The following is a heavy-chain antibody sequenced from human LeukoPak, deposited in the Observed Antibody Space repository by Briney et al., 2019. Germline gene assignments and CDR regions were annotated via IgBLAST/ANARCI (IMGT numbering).Heavy chain of an antibody. CDR1: GYSFTNYW. J-gene: IGHJ4*02. CDR2: THPGDSDT. Sequence: GESLQISCEGSGYSFTNYWIGWVRQMPGKGLEWLGFTHPGDSDTRYSPSFQGQVTISADKSISTAYLQRSSLKASDTAMYYCARLNWNHDFDYWGQGTLVTVSS. D-gene: IGHD1-1*01. V-gene: IGHV5-51*01. CDR3: ARLNWNHDFDY.